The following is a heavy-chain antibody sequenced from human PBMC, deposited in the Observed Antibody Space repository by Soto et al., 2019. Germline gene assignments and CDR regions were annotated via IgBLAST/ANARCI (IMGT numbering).Heavy chain of an antibody. CDR2: IYYSGRT. CDR3: ARDYGEYGAFDS. J-gene: IGHJ4*02. D-gene: IGHD4-17*01. V-gene: IGHV4-31*03. CDR1: GGSISSGGYY. Sequence: TLSITCPVSGGSISSGGYYWTWIRQPPGKGLEWIGYIYYSGRTYYNPSLESRVTISVDTSKNQFSLKLSSVTAADTAVYYCARDYGEYGAFDSWGQGTLVTVYS.